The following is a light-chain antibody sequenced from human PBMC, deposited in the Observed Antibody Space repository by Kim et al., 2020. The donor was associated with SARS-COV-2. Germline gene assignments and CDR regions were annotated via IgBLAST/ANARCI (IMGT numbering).Light chain of an antibody. V-gene: IGKV3-15*01. J-gene: IGKJ4*01. CDR3: QQYSKWPRT. CDR1: QSISNY. Sequence: EIVMTQSPATLSVSPGEGATLSCRASQSISNYLVWYQQKPGRAPRLLIYGGSTRTTGIPARFSGSGSGTEFTLTISSLQSEDFAIYYCQQYSKWPRTFGGGTKVDIK. CDR2: GGS.